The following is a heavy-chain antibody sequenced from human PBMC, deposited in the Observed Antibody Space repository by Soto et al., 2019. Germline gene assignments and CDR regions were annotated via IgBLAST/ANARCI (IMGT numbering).Heavy chain of an antibody. CDR1: GFTFSSYA. D-gene: IGHD6-6*01. CDR3: ARDKQVAARYFDY. V-gene: IGHV3-30-3*01. Sequence: GGSLRLSCAASGFTFSSYAMHWVRQAPGKGLEWVAVISYDGSNKYYADSVKGRFTISRDNSKNTLYLQMNSLRAEDMAVYYCARDKQVAARYFDYWGQGTLVTVSS. J-gene: IGHJ4*02. CDR2: ISYDGSNK.